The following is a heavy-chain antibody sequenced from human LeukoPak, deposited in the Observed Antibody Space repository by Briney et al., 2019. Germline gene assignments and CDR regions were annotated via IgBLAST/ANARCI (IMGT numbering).Heavy chain of an antibody. CDR1: GYTFTSYG. J-gene: IGHJ4*02. D-gene: IGHD4-23*01. Sequence: ASVTVSCKASGYTFTSYGISWVRQAPGQGLEWMGWISAYNGNTNYAQKLQGRVTMTTDTSTSTAYMELRSLRSDDTAVYYCAREEAAYGGNSGEGTMDYWGQGTLVTVSS. V-gene: IGHV1-18*01. CDR3: AREEAAYGGNSGEGTMDY. CDR2: ISAYNGNT.